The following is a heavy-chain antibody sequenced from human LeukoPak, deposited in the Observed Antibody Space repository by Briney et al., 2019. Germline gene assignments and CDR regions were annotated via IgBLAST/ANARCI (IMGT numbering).Heavy chain of an antibody. V-gene: IGHV4-34*01. CDR1: GGSFSGYH. D-gene: IGHD3-22*01. J-gene: IGHJ6*03. Sequence: SETLSLTCAVYGGSFSGYHWTWIRQSPGKGLEWIGDINPSGSTYYNPSLKSRLIISVDTSENQFSLKLRSVTAADTAVYYCARGRHDITMIVVVMTSVSYYLDVWGKGTTVTVS. CDR3: ARGRHDITMIVVVMTSVSYYLDV. CDR2: INPSGST.